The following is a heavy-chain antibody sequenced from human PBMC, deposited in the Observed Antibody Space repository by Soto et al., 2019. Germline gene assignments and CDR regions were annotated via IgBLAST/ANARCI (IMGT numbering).Heavy chain of an antibody. V-gene: IGHV3-15*01. CDR2: IKSESVGGTT. D-gene: IGHD1-1*01. Sequence: RRSLRLSCAASGFTFSNAWMSWVRQAPGKGLEWVGRIKSESVGGTTDYAAPVKGRFTVSRDDSKNTVYLQMNSLKIEDTGVYYCLGYWNHHWGQGTLVTVSA. CDR1: GFTFSNAW. J-gene: IGHJ5*02. CDR3: LGYWNHH.